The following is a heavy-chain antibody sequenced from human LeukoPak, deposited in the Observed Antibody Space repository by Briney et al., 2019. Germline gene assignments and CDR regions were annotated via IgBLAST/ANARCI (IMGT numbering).Heavy chain of an antibody. J-gene: IGHJ4*02. CDR2: INPSGGTT. D-gene: IGHD2-2*01. CDR3: AREVARTYYFDY. Sequence: GASVKVSCKASGYTLTTYYMHWVRQAPGQGLEWMGIINPSGGTTNYAQKFQGRVTMTRDTSASTVYMELSSLRSEDTAVYYCAREVARTYYFDYWGQGTLVTVSS. V-gene: IGHV1-46*01. CDR1: GYTLTTYY.